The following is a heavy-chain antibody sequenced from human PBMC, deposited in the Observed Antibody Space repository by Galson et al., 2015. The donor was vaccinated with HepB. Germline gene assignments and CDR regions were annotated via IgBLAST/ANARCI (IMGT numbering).Heavy chain of an antibody. D-gene: IGHD3-3*01. CDR2: ISAYNGNT. CDR1: GYTFTSYG. V-gene: IGHV1-18*01. J-gene: IGHJ6*02. CDR3: ARDSYDFWSGYYPPYGMDV. Sequence: SVKVSCKASGYTFTSYGISWVRQAPGQGLEWMGWISAYNGNTNYAQKLQGRVTMTTDTSTSTAYMELRSLRSDDTAVYYCARDSYDFWSGYYPPYGMDVWGQGTTVTVSS.